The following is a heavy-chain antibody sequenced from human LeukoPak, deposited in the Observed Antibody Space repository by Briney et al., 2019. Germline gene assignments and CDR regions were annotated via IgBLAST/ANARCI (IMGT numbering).Heavy chain of an antibody. V-gene: IGHV3-53*01. J-gene: IGHJ4*02. Sequence: GGSLKLSCAASGFTVSGNYMSWVRQAPGKGLECVAAIYSGGDTYYADSVKGRFTVSRDNAKNTLYLQMNSLRAEDTAVYYCGRDWKGIAAAGIDYWGQGTLVAVSS. CDR1: GFTVSGNY. CDR3: GRDWKGIAAAGIDY. CDR2: IYSGGDT. D-gene: IGHD6-13*01.